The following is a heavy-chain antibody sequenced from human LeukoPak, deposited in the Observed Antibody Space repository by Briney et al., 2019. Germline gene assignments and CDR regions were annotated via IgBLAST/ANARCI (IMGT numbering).Heavy chain of an antibody. CDR2: ISGSGDNT. J-gene: IGHJ4*02. Sequence: PGGSLRLSCVASGLTFSTYPMIWVRQAPGKGLEWVAAISGSGDNTYYADSVKGRFTISRDNSKNTLYLQMNSLRADDTAVYYCAKDRGYWGQGTLVTVSS. V-gene: IGHV3-23*01. CDR3: AKDRGY. CDR1: GLTFSTYP.